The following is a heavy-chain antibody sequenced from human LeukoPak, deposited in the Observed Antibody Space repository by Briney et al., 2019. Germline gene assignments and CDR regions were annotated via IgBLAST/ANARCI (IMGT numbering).Heavy chain of an antibody. CDR1: GFTFSTHF. D-gene: IGHD6-13*01. CDR2: INTDGITT. J-gene: IGHJ4*02. Sequence: TGRSLRLSCATSGFTFSTHFMSWVRQAPGKGLVWVSRINTDGITTSYADSVKGRFTISRDNAKNTLFLQMNSLRAEDTAVYYCAKERAGAGEYWGQGTLVTVSA. CDR3: AKERAGAGEY. V-gene: IGHV3-74*01.